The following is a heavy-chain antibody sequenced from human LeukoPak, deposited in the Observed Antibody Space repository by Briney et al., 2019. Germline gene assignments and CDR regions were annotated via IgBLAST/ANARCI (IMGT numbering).Heavy chain of an antibody. Sequence: SETLSLTCIVSGGSINNHYWTWIRQTPGKGLEWIGDIHYTGTTKYNPSLKSRVTISIDTSKNRFSLRLSSVTAADTAVYYCARDRRQYYDFWSGSLTTWGQGTLVTVSS. D-gene: IGHD3-3*01. CDR3: ARDRRQYYDFWSGSLTT. V-gene: IGHV4-59*11. J-gene: IGHJ5*02. CDR1: GGSINNHY. CDR2: IHYTGTT.